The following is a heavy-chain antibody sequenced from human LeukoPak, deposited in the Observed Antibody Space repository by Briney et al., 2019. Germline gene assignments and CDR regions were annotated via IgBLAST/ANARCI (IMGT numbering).Heavy chain of an antibody. CDR3: ARGLDGDYVYDY. V-gene: IGHV3-66*01. CDR1: GFTVSSNY. CDR2: IYSGGST. J-gene: IGHJ4*02. D-gene: IGHD4-17*01. Sequence: PGGSLRLSCAASGFTVSSNYMSWVRQAPGKGLEWVSVIYSGGSTYYADSVKGRFIISRDNSKNTLYLQMNSLRAEDTAVYYCARGLDGDYVYDYWGQGTLVTVSS.